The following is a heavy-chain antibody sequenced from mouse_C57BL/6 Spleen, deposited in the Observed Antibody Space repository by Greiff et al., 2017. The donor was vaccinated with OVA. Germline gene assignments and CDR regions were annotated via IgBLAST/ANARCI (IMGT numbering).Heavy chain of an antibody. CDR2: ISYDGSN. Sequence: EVQRVESGPGLVKPSQSLSLTCSVPGYSITSGYYWNWIRQFPGNKLEWMGYISYDGSNNYNPSLKNRISITRDTSKNQFFLKLNSVTTEDTATYYCARDWGLVWGTGTTVTVSS. J-gene: IGHJ1*03. V-gene: IGHV3-6*01. CDR3: ARDWGLV. CDR1: GYSITSGYY.